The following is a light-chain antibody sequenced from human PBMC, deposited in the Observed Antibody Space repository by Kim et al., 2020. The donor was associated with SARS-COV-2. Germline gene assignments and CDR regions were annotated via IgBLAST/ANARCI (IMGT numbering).Light chain of an antibody. CDR2: STN. J-gene: IGLJ3*02. V-gene: IGLV8-61*01. CDR1: SGPVSTSYY. CDR3: VLYMGSGIWV. Sequence: GTVALTFGLSSGPVSTSYYPSWYQQTPGQAPRTLIYSTNTRSSGVPDRFPGSILGNKAALTITGAQADDESDYYCVLYMGSGIWVFGGGTQLTVL.